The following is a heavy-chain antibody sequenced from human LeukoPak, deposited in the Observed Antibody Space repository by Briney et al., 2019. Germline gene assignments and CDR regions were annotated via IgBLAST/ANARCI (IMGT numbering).Heavy chain of an antibody. CDR1: GFTFSNDW. V-gene: IGHV3-7*01. D-gene: IGHD1-26*01. CDR3: ARDRGWGATDH. J-gene: IGHJ4*02. Sequence: GGSLRLSCAASGFTFSNDWMTWVRQAPGKGLEWVANIKHDGSEKYYVDSVKGRFTISRDNAKNSLYLQMDSLRAEDTAVYYCARDRGWGATDHWGQGTLVTVSS. CDR2: IKHDGSEK.